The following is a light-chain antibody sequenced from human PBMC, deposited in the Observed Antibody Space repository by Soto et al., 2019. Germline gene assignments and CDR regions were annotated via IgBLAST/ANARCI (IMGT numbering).Light chain of an antibody. J-gene: IGKJ1*01. Sequence: IVLTQSPGTLSLAPVEITTLPCRSSQSISRYLAWYQQKPGQGPRLLIYGASSRATGTPDRFSGSGSGTDFTLTINRLEPEDFALYYCQQYGSLPPTFGQGTKVDIK. CDR2: GAS. CDR3: QQYGSLPPT. CDR1: QSISRY. V-gene: IGKV3-20*01.